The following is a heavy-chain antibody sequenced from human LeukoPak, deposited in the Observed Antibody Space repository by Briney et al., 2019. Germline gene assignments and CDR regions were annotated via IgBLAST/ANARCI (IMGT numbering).Heavy chain of an antibody. CDR2: MYLSGTT. V-gene: IGHV4-4*02. CDR3: AGLVGGYSGGLCYFYFDY. J-gene: IGHJ4*02. CDR1: GDSINSLDL. Sequence: SETLSLTCTVSGDSINSLDLWSWVRQPPGKGLEWIGEMYLSGTTHSNPSVKSRVTISIDKSKNQFFLNLSFVTAADTAVYYCAGLVGGYSGGLCYFYFDYWGQGTLVIVSS. D-gene: IGHD2-21*02.